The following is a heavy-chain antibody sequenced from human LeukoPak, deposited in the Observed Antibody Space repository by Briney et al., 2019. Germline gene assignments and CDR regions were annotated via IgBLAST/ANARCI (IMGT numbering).Heavy chain of an antibody. V-gene: IGHV4-59*01. CDR2: IYYSGST. CDR1: GGSISSYY. J-gene: IGHJ4*02. Sequence: PSETLSLTCTVSGGSISSYYWSWIRQPPGKGLEWIGYIYYSGSTNYNPSLKSRVTISVDTSKNQFSLKLSSVTAADTAVYYCVRHVIRGLYYFDYWGQGTLVTVSS. CDR3: VRHVIRGLYYFDY. D-gene: IGHD3-10*01.